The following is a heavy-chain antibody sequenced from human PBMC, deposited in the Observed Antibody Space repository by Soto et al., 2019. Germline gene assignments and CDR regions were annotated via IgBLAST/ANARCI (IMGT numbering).Heavy chain of an antibody. CDR1: GGSISSSSYY. J-gene: IGHJ5*02. V-gene: IGHV4-39*01. CDR2: IYYSGST. Sequence: NPSETLSLTCTVSGGSISSSSYYWGWIRQPPGKGLEWIGSIYYSGSTYYNPSLKSRVTISVDTSKNQFSLKLSSVTAADTAVYYCASFSSGYYYDLWFDPWGQGTLVTVSS. CDR3: ASFSSGYYYDLWFDP. D-gene: IGHD3-22*01.